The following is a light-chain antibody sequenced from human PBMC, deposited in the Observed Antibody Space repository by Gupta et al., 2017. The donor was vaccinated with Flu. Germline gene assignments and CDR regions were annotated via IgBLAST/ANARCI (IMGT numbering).Light chain of an antibody. Sequence: SLLTQPPSPSVAPGQRVTISCSGSSSNIGSNAVNWYQQLPGTAPKLLIYSNNQRTSGVPDRFSGSKSGTSASLAISGLQPEDEADYYCAAWDDSLKGVFGGGTKLTVL. V-gene: IGLV1-44*01. CDR3: AAWDDSLKGV. CDR1: SSNIGSNA. CDR2: SNN. J-gene: IGLJ2*01.